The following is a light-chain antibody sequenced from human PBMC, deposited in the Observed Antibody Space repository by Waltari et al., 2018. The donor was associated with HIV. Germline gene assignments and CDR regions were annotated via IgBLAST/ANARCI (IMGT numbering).Light chain of an antibody. V-gene: IGLV2-14*01. Sequence: QSALTQPASVSGSPGQSITISCTGTSCHVGGNNYVSWYQYHPCKAPKLMIYEVSNRPSGVSNRFSGSKSGNTASPTISGLQAEDEGDYYCSSYTRSSTLFGGGTKLTVL. J-gene: IGLJ2*01. CDR1: SCHVGGNNY. CDR2: EVS. CDR3: SSYTRSSTL.